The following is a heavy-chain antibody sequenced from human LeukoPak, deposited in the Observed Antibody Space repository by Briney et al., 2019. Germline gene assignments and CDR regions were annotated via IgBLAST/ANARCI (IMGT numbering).Heavy chain of an antibody. CDR1: GYSISSGYY. D-gene: IGHD2-2*01. CDR2: IYDTGNT. Sequence: SEALSLTCAVSGYSISSGYYWGWIRQPPGKGLEGIGSIYDTGNTYYNPSLKSRFTISVDTSKNQFSLRLSYVTAADTAAYYCARRFCGSGICYLDYWGQGTLVTVSS. V-gene: IGHV4-38-2*01. J-gene: IGHJ4*02. CDR3: ARRFCGSGICYLDY.